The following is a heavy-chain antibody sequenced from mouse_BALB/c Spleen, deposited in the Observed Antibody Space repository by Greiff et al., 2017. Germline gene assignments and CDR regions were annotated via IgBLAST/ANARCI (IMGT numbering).Heavy chain of an antibody. D-gene: IGHD2-1*01. CDR2: IWSGGST. V-gene: IGHV2-4-1*01. CDR3: ARDGDGNYLAWFAY. J-gene: IGHJ3*01. Sequence: QVQLQQSGPGLVQPSQSLSITCTVSGFSLTSYGVHWVRQSPGKGLEWLGVIWSGGSTDYNAAFISRLSISKDNSKSQVFFKMNSLQADDTAIYYCARDGDGNYLAWFAYWGQGTLVTVSA. CDR1: GFSLTSYG.